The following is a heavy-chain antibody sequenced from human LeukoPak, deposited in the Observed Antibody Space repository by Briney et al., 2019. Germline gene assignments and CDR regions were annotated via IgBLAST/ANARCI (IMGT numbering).Heavy chain of an antibody. CDR1: GFTFSEYG. CDR3: ARPTGKWSDYMNV. J-gene: IGHJ6*03. CDR2: ISFSSGTI. D-gene: IGHD2-8*01. V-gene: IGHV3-48*04. Sequence: GESLRLSCAASGFTFSEYGMHWVRQAPGKGLEWVSYISFSSGTIYSADSLQGRFTTSRDNAQNSLYLQMNSLRVEDTAVYYCARPTGKWSDYMNVWGKGTTVTVSS.